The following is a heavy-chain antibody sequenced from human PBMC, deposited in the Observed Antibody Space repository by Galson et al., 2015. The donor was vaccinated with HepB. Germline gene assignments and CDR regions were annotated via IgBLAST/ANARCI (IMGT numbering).Heavy chain of an antibody. CDR3: AKDLATVTSRLDY. CDR1: GFTFSSYG. J-gene: IGHJ4*02. V-gene: IGHV3-30*18. D-gene: IGHD4-11*01. Sequence: SLRLSCAASGFTFSSYGMLWVRQAPGKGLEWVAVISYDGSNKYYADSVKGRFTISRDNSKNTLYLQMNSLRAEDTAVYYCAKDLATVTSRLDYWGQGALVTVSS. CDR2: ISYDGSNK.